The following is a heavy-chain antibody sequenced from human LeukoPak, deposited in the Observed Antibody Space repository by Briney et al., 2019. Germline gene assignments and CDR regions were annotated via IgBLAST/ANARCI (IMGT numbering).Heavy chain of an antibody. Sequence: GGSLRLSCAASGFTFSRYSMNWVRQAPGKGLEWVSSISISSNYIYYADSVKGRFTISRDNAKNSLYLQINSLRAEDTAVYYCARASQGRAYDAFDIWGQGTMVTVSS. CDR1: GFTFSRYS. V-gene: IGHV3-21*01. CDR3: ARASQGRAYDAFDI. J-gene: IGHJ3*02. CDR2: ISISSNYI.